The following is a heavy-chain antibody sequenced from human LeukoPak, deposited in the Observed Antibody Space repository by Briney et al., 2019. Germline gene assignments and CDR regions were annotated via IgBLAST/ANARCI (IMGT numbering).Heavy chain of an antibody. CDR1: GITLSNYG. CDR3: AKRGVVIRVILVGFHKEANYFDS. D-gene: IGHD3-10*01. Sequence: GGSLRLSCAVSGITLSNYGMSWARQAPGKGLEWVAGISDSGGRTYYADSVKGRFNISRDHPKNTLYLKLNSMRAEDTDVYFCAKRGVVIRVILVGFHKEANYFDSWGQGALVSVSS. CDR2: ISDSGGRT. J-gene: IGHJ4*02. V-gene: IGHV3-23*01.